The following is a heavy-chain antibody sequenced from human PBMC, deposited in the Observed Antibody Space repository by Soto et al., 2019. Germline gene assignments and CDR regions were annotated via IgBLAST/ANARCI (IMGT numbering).Heavy chain of an antibody. CDR2: IYATGAT. V-gene: IGHV4-4*07. J-gene: IGHJ5*02. CDR3: VSDGTKTLREWFDP. D-gene: IGHD1-1*01. Sequence: SGNPCPTLPVSGASISGFYWGWIRESAGEGLGWIGGIYATGATDYNPPLKRRGMMSVDTSKKQFSLKLRSVTAADTPVYYCVSDGTKTLREWFDPRGQPTPVLVSS. CDR1: GASISGFY.